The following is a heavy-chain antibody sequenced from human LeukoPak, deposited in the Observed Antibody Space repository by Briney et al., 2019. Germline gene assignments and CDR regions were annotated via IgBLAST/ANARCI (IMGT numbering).Heavy chain of an antibody. CDR2: INHSGST. J-gene: IGHJ6*02. CDR1: GGSFSGYY. CDR3: ARESLIPVSRYYFYLFDV. V-gene: IGHV4-34*01. Sequence: SETLSLTCAVYGGSFSGYYWSWIRQPPGKGLEWIGEINHSGSTNYNPSLKSRVTISVDTSRNQFSLRLDSVTAADTAVYYCARESLIPVSRYYFYLFDVWGRGTTVAVSS. D-gene: IGHD2-2*01.